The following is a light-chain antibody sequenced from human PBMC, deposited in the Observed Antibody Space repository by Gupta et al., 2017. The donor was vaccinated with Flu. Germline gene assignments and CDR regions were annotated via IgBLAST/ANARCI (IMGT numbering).Light chain of an antibody. CDR2: GNS. CDR3: QSYDSSLSAVV. CDR1: SSNIGAGYA. V-gene: IGLV1-40*01. J-gene: IGLJ2*01. Sequence: QSVLTQPPSVSGAPGPRVTISCTGSSSNIGAGYAVHWYQQLPGTAPKLLIYGNSNRPSGVPDRFSGSKSGTSAALAITGLQAEDEADYYCQSYDSSLSAVVFGGGTKLTVL.